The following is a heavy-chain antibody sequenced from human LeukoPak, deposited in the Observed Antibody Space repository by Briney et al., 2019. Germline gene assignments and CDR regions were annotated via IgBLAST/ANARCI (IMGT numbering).Heavy chain of an antibody. CDR3: RFGDFNDY. CDR2: ITSSSSSM. J-gene: IGHJ4*02. Sequence: GGSLRLSCAASGFTFSSYSMNWVRQAPGKGLEWVSSITSSSSSMSYADSVEGRFTISRDNAKKSLYLQMNSLSAEDTAVYYCRFGDFNDYWGQGTLVTVSS. D-gene: IGHD3-10*01. V-gene: IGHV3-21*01. CDR1: GFTFSSYS.